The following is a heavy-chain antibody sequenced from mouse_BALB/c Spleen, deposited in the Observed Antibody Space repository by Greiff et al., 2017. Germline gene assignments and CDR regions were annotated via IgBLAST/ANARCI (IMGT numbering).Heavy chain of an antibody. CDR1: GFNIKDTY. J-gene: IGHJ3*01. Sequence: VQLKQSGAELVKPGASVKLSCTASGFNIKDTYMHWVKQRPEQGLEWIGRIDPANGNTKYDPKFQGKATITADTSSNTAYLQLSSLTSEDTAVYYCARSRLHAWFAYWGQGTLVTVSA. CDR3: ARSRLHAWFAY. D-gene: IGHD2-4*01. CDR2: IDPANGNT. V-gene: IGHV14-3*02.